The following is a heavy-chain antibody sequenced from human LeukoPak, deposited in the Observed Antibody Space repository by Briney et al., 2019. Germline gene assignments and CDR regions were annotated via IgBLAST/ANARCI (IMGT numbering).Heavy chain of an antibody. CDR1: GFTFDDYH. J-gene: IGHJ5*02. V-gene: IGHV3-43*01. Sequence: GGSLRLSCAASGFTFDDYHMHWVRQAPGKGLEWVSLISWDGSSTYYADSVKGRLTISRDNSKNSLYLQMNSLRTEDTALYYCAKDMEDSTYVPWFDPWGQGALVTVSS. CDR3: AKDMEDSTYVPWFDP. CDR2: ISWDGSST. D-gene: IGHD2-8*01.